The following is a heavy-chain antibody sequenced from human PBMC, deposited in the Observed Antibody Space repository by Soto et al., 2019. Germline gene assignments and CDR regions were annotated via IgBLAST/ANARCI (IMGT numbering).Heavy chain of an antibody. CDR3: ASPSSPPLLRFLGWPIGLAAFGI. CDR1: GGSISSSSYY. D-gene: IGHD3-3*01. V-gene: IGHV4-39*01. J-gene: IGHJ3*02. Sequence: QLQLQESGPGLVKPSETLSLTCTVSGGSISSSSYYWGWIRQPAGKGLEWSGSSYYSGSTYYNPPLRSRVTICVDTSKKQFSLKLGSVTAADTAVYYCASPSSPPLLRFLGWPIGLAAFGIWGQGTMVTVSS. CDR2: SYYSGST.